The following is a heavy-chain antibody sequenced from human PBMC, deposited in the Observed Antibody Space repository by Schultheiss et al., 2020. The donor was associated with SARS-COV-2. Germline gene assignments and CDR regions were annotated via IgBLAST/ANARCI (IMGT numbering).Heavy chain of an antibody. Sequence: SQTLSLTCTVSGGSISSGDYYWSWIRQPPGKGLEWIGYIHYSGSTNHNPSLKSRVFTLVDTSKNQFSVKLTSVTAADTAVYYCAGSGYRYGARWWGQGALVTVSS. CDR3: AGSGYRYGARW. J-gene: IGHJ4*02. CDR2: IHYSGST. V-gene: IGHV4-61*08. D-gene: IGHD5-18*01. CDR1: GGSISSGDYY.